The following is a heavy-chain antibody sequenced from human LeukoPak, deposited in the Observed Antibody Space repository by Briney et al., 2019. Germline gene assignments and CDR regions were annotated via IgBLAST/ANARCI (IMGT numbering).Heavy chain of an antibody. CDR2: LYYGATN. CDR3: ARRSHSPLGSPY. Sequence: PSETLSLTCGVSGASITASGFYWAWVRRPPGKGLEWIGSLYYGATNYYNPSLQSRVTISVDTSKNQFSLDLASVTAADTAVYYCARRSHSPLGSPYWGQGTQVTVSS. D-gene: IGHD3-10*01. J-gene: IGHJ4*01. CDR1: GASITASGFY. V-gene: IGHV4-39*01.